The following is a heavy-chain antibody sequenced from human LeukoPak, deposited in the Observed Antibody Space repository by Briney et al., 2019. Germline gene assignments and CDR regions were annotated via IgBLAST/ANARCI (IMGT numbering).Heavy chain of an antibody. CDR1: GGSIISYY. CDR3: AGESNTVTTNYYYFYMDV. D-gene: IGHD4-17*01. V-gene: IGHV4-4*07. J-gene: IGHJ6*03. Sequence: SETLSLTCTVSGGSIISYYWSWIRQPAGKGLEWIGRIYTSGSTNYNPSLTSRVTMSVDTSKNQFCLKLSCTAAADTAVAYFAGESNTVTTNYYYFYMDVWGKGTTVTVSS. CDR2: IYTSGST.